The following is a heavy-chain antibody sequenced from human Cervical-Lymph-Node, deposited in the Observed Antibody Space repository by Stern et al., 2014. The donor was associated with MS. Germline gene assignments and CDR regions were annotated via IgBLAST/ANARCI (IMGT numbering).Heavy chain of an antibody. CDR1: GFTFSDYY. D-gene: IGHD2-15*01. CDR3: ARDRGCSGGTCAIIGY. J-gene: IGHJ4*02. Sequence: DQLVESGGGLFKPGGSLRLSCAASGFTFSDYYMSWVRQAPGKGLEWVSYISSSGLTIYYADSVKGRFTVSRDNAKNSLYVQMNSLRPEDTAVYYCARDRGCSGGTCAIIGYWGQGTLVTVSS. V-gene: IGHV3-11*01. CDR2: ISSSGLTI.